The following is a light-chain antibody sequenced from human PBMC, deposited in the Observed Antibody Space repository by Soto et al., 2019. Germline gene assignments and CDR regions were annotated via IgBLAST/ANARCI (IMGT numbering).Light chain of an antibody. CDR3: STYAGSNIWV. CDR1: SSDVGGYNY. J-gene: IGLJ3*02. Sequence: QSVLTQPPSASGSPGQSVTISCTGTSSDVGGYNYVSWYQQHPGKAPKLIIYEVSKRPSGVPDRFSGSKSGNTASLTVSGLQAEDEADYYCSTYAGSNIWVFGGWTKLTVL. V-gene: IGLV2-8*01. CDR2: EVS.